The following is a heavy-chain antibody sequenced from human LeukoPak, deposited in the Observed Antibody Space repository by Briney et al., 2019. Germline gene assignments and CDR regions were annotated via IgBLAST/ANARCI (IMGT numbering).Heavy chain of an antibody. CDR1: GFTFSSYG. J-gene: IGHJ4*02. V-gene: IGHV3-30*03. CDR2: ISYDGSNK. D-gene: IGHD3-10*01. Sequence: GGSLRLSWAASGFTFSSYGMHWVRKAPGKGLEWVAVISYDGSNKYCADSVKGRFTISRDNSKNTLYLQMNSLRAEDTAVYYCARRGVGELLGGQGTLVTVSS. CDR3: ARRGVGELL.